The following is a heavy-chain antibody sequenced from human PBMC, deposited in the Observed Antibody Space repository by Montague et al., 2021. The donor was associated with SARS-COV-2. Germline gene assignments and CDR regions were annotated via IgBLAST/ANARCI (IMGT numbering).Heavy chain of an antibody. CDR1: GGSISRYY. CDR3: ARGVRDNIMSVFSAHYYFDY. Sequence: SETLSLTCTVSGGSISRYYWRWIRQPPGKGLEWIGYISDSGSTKYNPSLKSRVTISVDTSKNQFSLRLNSVTAADTASYYCARGVRDNIMSVFSAHYYFDYWGQGTMVTVSA. D-gene: IGHD3-16*01. V-gene: IGHV4-59*12. J-gene: IGHJ4*02. CDR2: ISDSGST.